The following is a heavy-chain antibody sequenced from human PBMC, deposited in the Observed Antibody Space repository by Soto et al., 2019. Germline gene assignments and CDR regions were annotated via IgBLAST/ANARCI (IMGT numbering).Heavy chain of an antibody. CDR1: GGSIDSGDYY. CDR2: IFSSGTT. Sequence: PSETLSLTCTVSGGSIDSGDYYWSWIRQAPGKGLEWIGYIFSSGTTYYNPSLKSRLTMSLDTSQNQFSLKLNSVTAADTAVYFCARVPSPFDFYYAMDVWGQGTTVTVSS. D-gene: IGHD3-16*01. V-gene: IGHV4-30-4*02. J-gene: IGHJ6*02. CDR3: ARVPSPFDFYYAMDV.